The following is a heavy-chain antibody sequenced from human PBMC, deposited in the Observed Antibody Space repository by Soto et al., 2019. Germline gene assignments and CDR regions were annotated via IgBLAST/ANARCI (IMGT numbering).Heavy chain of an antibody. D-gene: IGHD3-16*01. J-gene: IGHJ5*02. Sequence: QVQLVQSGAEVKKPGASVKVSCKASGYTFTNYDIHWVRQATGQGLEWMGWMNPDSGNTGQSKQFQGRVTMTRETYISTAYMELISLRSEDTAVYYFARGRFRRTWFDPWGQGTLVTVSS. CDR3: ARGRFRRTWFDP. V-gene: IGHV1-8*01. CDR1: GYTFTNYD. CDR2: MNPDSGNT.